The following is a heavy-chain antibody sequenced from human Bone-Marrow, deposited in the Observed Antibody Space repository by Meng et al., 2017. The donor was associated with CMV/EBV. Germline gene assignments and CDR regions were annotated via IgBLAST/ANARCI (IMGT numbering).Heavy chain of an antibody. Sequence: SETLSLTCTVSGGSIGHHYWSWIRQPPGKGLEWIGYTFYSGSTKYNPSLTSRVIISVDTSKNQFSLKLSSVTAADTAVYYCATISYTPQGGFDPWGQGTLVTVSS. CDR1: GGSIGHHY. CDR2: TFYSGST. D-gene: IGHD2-2*02. CDR3: ATISYTPQGGFDP. J-gene: IGHJ5*02. V-gene: IGHV4-59*11.